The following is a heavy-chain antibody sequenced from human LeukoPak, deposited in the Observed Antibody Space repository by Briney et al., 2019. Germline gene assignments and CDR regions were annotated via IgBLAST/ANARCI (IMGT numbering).Heavy chain of an antibody. V-gene: IGHV3-33*08. CDR3: ARDFCSGGSCYPDAFDI. D-gene: IGHD2-15*01. J-gene: IGHJ3*02. CDR2: IWYDGTNT. CDR1: GYVFSSYG. Sequence: GGSLRLSCGASGYVFSSYGMHWVRQAPGKGLEWVAVIWYDGTNTYYADSVKGRFTISRDNSKNTLYLQMNSLRAEDTAVYYCARDFCSGGSCYPDAFDIWGQGTMVTVSS.